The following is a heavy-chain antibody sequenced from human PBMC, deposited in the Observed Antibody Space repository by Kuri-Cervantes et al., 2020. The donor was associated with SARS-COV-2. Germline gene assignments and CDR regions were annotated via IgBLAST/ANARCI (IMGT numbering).Heavy chain of an antibody. V-gene: IGHV3-21*04. CDR3: AKNRRTVAAPFDY. J-gene: IGHJ4*02. CDR2: ISSQSLYI. Sequence: GGSLRLSCAASGFNFNIYSMNWVRQASGKGLEWVSAISSQSLYIYYADSAKGRFTISRDNARNSVYLQMNSLRADDTAVYYCAKNRRTVAAPFDYWGQGTLVTVSS. D-gene: IGHD4-23*01. CDR1: GFNFNIYS.